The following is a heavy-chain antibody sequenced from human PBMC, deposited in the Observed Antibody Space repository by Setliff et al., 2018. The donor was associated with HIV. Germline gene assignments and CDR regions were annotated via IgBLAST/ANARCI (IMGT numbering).Heavy chain of an antibody. Sequence: SETLSLTCTVSGGSISSYYWSWIRQPPGKGLEWIGYIYYSGSTNYNPSLKSRVTISVDTSKNQFSLNLDSVTAADTAVFYCARGGSGHFDYWGQGTLVTVSS. CDR3: ARGGSGHFDY. V-gene: IGHV4-59*12. CDR1: GGSISSYY. CDR2: IYYSGST. D-gene: IGHD5-12*01. J-gene: IGHJ4*02.